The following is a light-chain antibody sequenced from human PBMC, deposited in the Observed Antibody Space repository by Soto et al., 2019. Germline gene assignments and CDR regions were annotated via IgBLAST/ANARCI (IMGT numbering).Light chain of an antibody. CDR3: QQAYSRPYT. J-gene: IGKJ2*01. Sequence: IQMTQSPSSLSASGGDRVTITCRASENIKDVVHCYQQKSGQAPNLLIYAASTLKTATPSSFSGSGAGTEFTLTIASLKLEDFGTYYCQQAYSRPYTFGQGTKVEIK. CDR2: AAS. CDR1: ENIKDV. V-gene: IGKV1-39*01.